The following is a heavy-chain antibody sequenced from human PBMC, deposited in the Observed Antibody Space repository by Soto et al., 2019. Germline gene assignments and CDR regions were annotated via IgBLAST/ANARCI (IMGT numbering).Heavy chain of an antibody. CDR2: IDPSDSQT. Sequence: GESLKISCKGSGYSFDGYWITWVRQKPGKGLEWMGRIDPSDSQTYYSPSFRGHVTISVNKSITTVFLQWSSLRASDTAMYYCARQIYDSDTGPNFQYYFDSWGQGTPVTVSS. CDR3: ARQIYDSDTGPNFQYYFDS. CDR1: GYSFDGYW. V-gene: IGHV5-10-1*01. D-gene: IGHD3-22*01. J-gene: IGHJ4*02.